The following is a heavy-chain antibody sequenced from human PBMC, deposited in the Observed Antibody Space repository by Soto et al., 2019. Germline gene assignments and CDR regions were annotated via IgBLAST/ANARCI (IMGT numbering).Heavy chain of an antibody. D-gene: IGHD3-10*01. CDR2: IIPIFGTA. V-gene: IGHV1-69*13. Sequence: ASVKVSCKASGGTFSSYAISWVRQAPGQGLEWMGGIIPIFGTANYAQKFQGRVTITADESTSTAYMELSSLRSEDTAVYYCARDRDKVREKFDPWGQGTLVTVSS. CDR3: ARDRDKVREKFDP. J-gene: IGHJ5*02. CDR1: GGTFSSYA.